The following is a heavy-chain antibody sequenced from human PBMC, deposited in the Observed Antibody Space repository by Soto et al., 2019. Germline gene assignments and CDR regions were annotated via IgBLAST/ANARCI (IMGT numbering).Heavy chain of an antibody. J-gene: IGHJ4*02. CDR2: ISGSGSST. D-gene: IGHD3-22*01. Sequence: GGSLRLSCAASGFTFSSFAMSWVRQAPGKGLEWVSAISGSGSSTYYADSVKGRFTISRGNSKNTLYLQMNSLRAEDTAVYYCAKEDYYDSSGYDYTTQCDYWGQGTLVTVSS. CDR3: AKEDYYDSSGYDYTTQCDY. V-gene: IGHV3-23*01. CDR1: GFTFSSFA.